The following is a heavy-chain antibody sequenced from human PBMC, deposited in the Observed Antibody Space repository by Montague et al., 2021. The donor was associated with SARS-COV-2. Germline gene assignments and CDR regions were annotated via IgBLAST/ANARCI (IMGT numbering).Heavy chain of an antibody. CDR2: RYQDGTT. D-gene: IGHD3-3*01. J-gene: IGHJ4*02. V-gene: IGHV4-38-2*02. CDR1: GFSISSGYY. CDR3: ARSGVGIFDFSYFDS. Sequence: SETLSLTCSVSGFSISSGYYWGWIRQTPGKGLEWIGSRYQDGTTYYSPSLKRPVTILLNTSKNPFSLSLTSVTAATTAVYYCARSGVGIFDFSYFDSWGQGSLVIVSS.